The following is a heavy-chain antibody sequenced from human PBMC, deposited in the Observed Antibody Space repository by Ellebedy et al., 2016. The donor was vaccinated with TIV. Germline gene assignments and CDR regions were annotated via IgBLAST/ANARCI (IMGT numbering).Heavy chain of an antibody. CDR3: ARDRSYYDSSGYNYGMDV. D-gene: IGHD3-22*01. CDR2: ISAYNGNT. J-gene: IGHJ6*02. V-gene: IGHV1-18*04. Sequence: ASVKVSCKASGYTFTSYGISWVRQAPGQGLEWMGWISAYNGNTNYAQKLQGRVTMTTDTSTSTAYMELRSLRSDDTAVYYCARDRSYYDSSGYNYGMDVWGQGTTVTVSS. CDR1: GYTFTSYG.